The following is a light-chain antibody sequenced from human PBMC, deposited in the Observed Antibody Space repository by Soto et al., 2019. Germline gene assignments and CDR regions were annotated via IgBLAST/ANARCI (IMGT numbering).Light chain of an antibody. CDR3: QQYRHWPRT. CDR1: QSVDIN. V-gene: IGKV3-15*01. Sequence: EIVLTQSPATLSVSPGERVTLSCRASQSVDINLAWYQQKPGQAPRLLIYGASTRATDMSGTFSGRGSGTEFTLTISNLLPEDFAVYYCQQYRHWPRTFVQGTKVEIK. CDR2: GAS. J-gene: IGKJ1*01.